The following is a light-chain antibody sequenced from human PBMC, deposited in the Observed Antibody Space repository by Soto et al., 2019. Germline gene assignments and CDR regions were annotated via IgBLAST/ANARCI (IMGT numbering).Light chain of an antibody. CDR2: AAS. CDR1: QSISTY. Sequence: DIQMTQSPSSLSASVGDRVTITCLASQSISTYLNWYQQKPGKAPKLLIFAASSLQSGVPSRFSGSGSGTDFTLTISSLQPEDFATYYCHQSYNTPYTFGQGTKLEIK. CDR3: HQSYNTPYT. V-gene: IGKV1-39*01. J-gene: IGKJ2*01.